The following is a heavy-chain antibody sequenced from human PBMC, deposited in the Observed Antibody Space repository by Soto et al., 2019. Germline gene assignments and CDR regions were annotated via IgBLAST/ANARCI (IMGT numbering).Heavy chain of an antibody. CDR3: ARDNDRPQLGRNYYYILDV. J-gene: IGHJ6*02. Sequence: ASVKVSCKASGYTFTSYGISWVRQAPGQGLEWMGWISAYNGNTNYAQKLQGRVTMTTDTSTSTAYMELRSLRSDDTAVYYCARDNDRPQLGRNYYYILDVWGQGTTVTVSS. CDR2: ISAYNGNT. D-gene: IGHD1-1*01. V-gene: IGHV1-18*01. CDR1: GYTFTSYG.